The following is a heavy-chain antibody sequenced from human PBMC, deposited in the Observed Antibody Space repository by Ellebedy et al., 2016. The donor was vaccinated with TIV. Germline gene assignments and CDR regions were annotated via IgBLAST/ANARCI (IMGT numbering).Heavy chain of an antibody. CDR3: SRHRGYGMDV. CDR2: IDPTDSYT. CDR1: GYSFSTYW. J-gene: IGHJ6*02. Sequence: GEPLKISCKASGYSFSTYWITWVRQMPGKGLEWMGKIDPTDSYTNYSPSFQGLVTISADESASTAYLQWPSLKASESATYYCSRHRGYGMDVWGQGTTVTVSS. V-gene: IGHV5-10-1*01. D-gene: IGHD3-10*01.